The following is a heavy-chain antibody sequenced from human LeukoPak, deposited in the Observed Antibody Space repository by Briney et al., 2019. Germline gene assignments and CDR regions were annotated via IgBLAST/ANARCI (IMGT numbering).Heavy chain of an antibody. CDR3: ARDLGIAARPDY. CDR2: IHYTGST. V-gene: IGHV4-59*12. D-gene: IGHD6-6*01. CDR1: GGSISSYY. J-gene: IGHJ4*02. Sequence: KSSETLSLTCTVSGGSISSYYWSWIRQSPGKGLECIGYIHYTGSTNYNPSLKSRVTMSVDTSKNQFSLKLSSVTAADTAVYYCARDLGIAARPDYWGQGTLVTVSS.